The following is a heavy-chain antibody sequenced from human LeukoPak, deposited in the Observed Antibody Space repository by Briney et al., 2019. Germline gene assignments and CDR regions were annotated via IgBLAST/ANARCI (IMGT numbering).Heavy chain of an antibody. D-gene: IGHD6-19*01. CDR2: IYSGGNT. J-gene: IGHJ5*01. V-gene: IGHV3-53*01. CDR1: GFTVSSSY. Sequence: GGSLRLSCAVSGFTVSSSYMSWVRQALGKGLEYISLIYSGGNTYYADSVKGRFTISRDNSKNTLFLQVNSLRAEDTAVYYCAGDWYSSGWYDFWGQGTLVTVSS. CDR3: AGDWYSSGWYDF.